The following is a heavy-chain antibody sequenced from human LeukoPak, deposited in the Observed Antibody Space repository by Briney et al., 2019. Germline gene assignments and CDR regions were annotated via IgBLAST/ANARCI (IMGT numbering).Heavy chain of an antibody. J-gene: IGHJ5*02. V-gene: IGHV1-2*02. D-gene: IGHD4-17*01. Sequence: ASVKVSCKASGYTFTGYYMHWVRQAPGQGLEWMGWINPNSGGTNYAQKFQGRVTMTRDTSISTAYMELSRLRSDDTAVHYCARDLARYGDYLNWFDPWGQGTLVTVSS. CDR1: GYTFTGYY. CDR3: ARDLARYGDYLNWFDP. CDR2: INPNSGGT.